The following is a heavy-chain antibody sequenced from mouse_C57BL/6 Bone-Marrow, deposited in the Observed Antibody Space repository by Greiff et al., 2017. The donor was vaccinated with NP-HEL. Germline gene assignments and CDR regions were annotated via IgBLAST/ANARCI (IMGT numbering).Heavy chain of an antibody. J-gene: IGHJ4*01. CDR2: ISSGSSTI. CDR3: ARWSATVGPHYYAMDY. V-gene: IGHV5-17*01. D-gene: IGHD1-1*01. CDR1: GFTFSDYG. Sequence: EVKVVESGGGLVKPGGSLKLSCAASGFTFSDYGMHWVRQAPEKGLEWVAYISSGSSTIYYADTVKGRFTISRDTAKNTLFLQMTSLMSEEKAMYYCARWSATVGPHYYAMDYWGKGTSVTVSS.